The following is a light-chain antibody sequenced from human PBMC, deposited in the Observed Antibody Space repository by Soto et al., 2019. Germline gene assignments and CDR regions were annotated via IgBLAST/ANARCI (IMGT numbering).Light chain of an antibody. J-gene: IGLJ2*01. CDR3: SSYTSSSSVV. Sequence: QSVLTQPASVSGSPGQSITISCTGKSSDVGGYNYVSWYQQHPGKAPKLMIYDVSNRPSGVANRSSGSKSGNTASLTISGLQAEDEAYYYCSSYTSSSSVVFGGGTKLTVL. CDR1: SSDVGGYNY. V-gene: IGLV2-14*01. CDR2: DVS.